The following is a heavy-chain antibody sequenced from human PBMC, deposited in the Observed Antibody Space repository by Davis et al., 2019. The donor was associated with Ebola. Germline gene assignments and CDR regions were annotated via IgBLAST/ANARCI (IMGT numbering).Heavy chain of an antibody. CDR1: GATFNSFV. Sequence: SVKVSCKSSGATFNSFVFSWVRQAPGQGLEWMGRIIPILGIANYAQKFQGRVTITADKSTSTAYMVLSSLRSEDTAVYYCAREGPQFRYLDPWGQGTLVTVSS. CDR2: IIPILGIA. J-gene: IGHJ5*02. CDR3: AREGPQFRYLDP. D-gene: IGHD1-14*01. V-gene: IGHV1-69*04.